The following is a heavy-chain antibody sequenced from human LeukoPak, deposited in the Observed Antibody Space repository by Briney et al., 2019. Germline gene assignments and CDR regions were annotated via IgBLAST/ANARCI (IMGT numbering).Heavy chain of an antibody. Sequence: SETLSLTCTVSGGSVSSYYWSWIRQPPGKGLEWIGYIYYSGSTNYNPSLKSRVTISVDTSKNQFSLKLSSVTAADTAVYYCARDRGYSYGEFDYWGQGTLVTVSS. D-gene: IGHD5-18*01. CDR3: ARDRGYSYGEFDY. CDR1: GGSVSSYY. J-gene: IGHJ4*02. V-gene: IGHV4-59*02. CDR2: IYYSGST.